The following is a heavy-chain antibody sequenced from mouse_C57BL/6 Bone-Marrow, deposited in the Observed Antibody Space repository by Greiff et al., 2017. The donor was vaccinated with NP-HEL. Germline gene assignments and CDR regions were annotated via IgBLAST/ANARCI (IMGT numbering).Heavy chain of an antibody. CDR2: INPSSGYT. CDR3: ATRCNPYWYFDV. CDR1: GYTFTSYT. D-gene: IGHD2-1*01. V-gene: IGHV1-4*01. Sequence: QVQLVESGAELARPGASVKMSCKASGYTFTSYTMHWVKQRPGQGLEWIGYINPSSGYTKYNQKFKDKATLTADKSSSTAYMQLSSLTSEDSAVYYCATRCNPYWYFDVWGTGTTVTVSS. J-gene: IGHJ1*03.